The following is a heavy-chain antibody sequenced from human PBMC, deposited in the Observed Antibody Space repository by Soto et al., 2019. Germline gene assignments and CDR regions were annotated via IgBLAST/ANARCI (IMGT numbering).Heavy chain of an antibody. CDR2: ISVSGDST. CDR1: GFTFRSYA. CDR3: AKDVYDTPYKYFDY. D-gene: IGHD3-22*01. J-gene: IGHJ4*02. Sequence: PGGSLRLSCAASGFTFRSYAMSWVRQAPGKGLEWVSAISVSGDSTYYADSVQGRFTISRDNSKSTLYMQMNSLRAEDTAVYYCAKDVYDTPYKYFDYWGQGTLVTVSS. V-gene: IGHV3-23*01.